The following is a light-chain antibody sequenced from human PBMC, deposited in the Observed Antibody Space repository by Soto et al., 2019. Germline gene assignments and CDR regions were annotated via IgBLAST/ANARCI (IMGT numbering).Light chain of an antibody. V-gene: IGLV7-43*01. J-gene: IGLJ3*02. CDR2: STY. CDR1: TGAVTSDYY. CDR3: LLYHGAAQV. Sequence: QTVVTHEPSLTVYPGGTVTLTCASSTGAVTSDYYPNWLQQKPGQAPRSLIHSTYARHFWTPARFSGSLLGGKAALTVSDVQPEDEADYYCLLYHGAAQVFGGGTKVTVL.